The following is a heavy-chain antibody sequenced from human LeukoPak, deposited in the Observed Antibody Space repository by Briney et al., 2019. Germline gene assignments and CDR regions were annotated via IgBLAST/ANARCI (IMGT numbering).Heavy chain of an antibody. D-gene: IGHD6-19*01. CDR3: ARQRGSGCLDY. V-gene: IGHV3-7*01. J-gene: IGHJ4*02. CDR2: IKQDGSET. CDR1: RFTLSNYW. Sequence: GGSLRLSCAASRFTLSNYWMSWVRQAPGKGLEWVANIKQDGSETHHVDSVKGRFTISRDNAKNSLSLQMNSLRAEDTALYYCARQRGSGCLDYWGEGTLVTVSS.